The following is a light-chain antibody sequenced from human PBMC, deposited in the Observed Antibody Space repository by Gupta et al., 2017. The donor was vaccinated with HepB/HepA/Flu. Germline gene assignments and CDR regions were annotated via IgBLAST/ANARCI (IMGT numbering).Light chain of an antibody. V-gene: IGKV3-11*01. CDR2: DAS. J-gene: IGKJ4*01. CDR3: QQRSNWPRT. CDR1: QSVSNN. Sequence: EIVLTQSPDTLSLSPGERATLSCRASQSVSNNLAWYQQKPGQAPRLLIYDASNRATGIPARFSGSGSGTDFALTISSLETEDFVVYYCQQRSNWPRTFGGGTNVEIK.